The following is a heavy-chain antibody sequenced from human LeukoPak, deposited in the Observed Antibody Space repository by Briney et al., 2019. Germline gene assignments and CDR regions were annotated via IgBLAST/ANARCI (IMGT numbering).Heavy chain of an antibody. D-gene: IGHD3-10*01. CDR1: GGSISSYY. J-gene: IGHJ6*03. CDR2: NYYSGST. Sequence: PSETLSLTCTVSGGSISSYYWSWIRQPPGKGLEWIGYNYYSGSTNYNPSLKSRVTISVDTSKNQFSLKLSSVTAADTAVYYCARHYGTLWYYYYMDVWGKGTTVTVSS. V-gene: IGHV4-59*01. CDR3: ARHYGTLWYYYYMDV.